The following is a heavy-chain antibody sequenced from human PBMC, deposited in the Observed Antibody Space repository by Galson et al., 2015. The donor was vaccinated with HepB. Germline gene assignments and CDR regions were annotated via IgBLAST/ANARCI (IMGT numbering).Heavy chain of an antibody. CDR2: IKYDGNEE. CDR1: GFTFRSYW. CDR3: ARDHVADGTIFDS. Sequence: SLRLSCAGSGFTFRSYWMNWVRQAPGKGLEWVANIKYDGNEEYYVDSVKGRFTISRDNARNSLYLQMHSLRAEDTAVYYCARDHVADGTIFDSWGQGILVTVSS. D-gene: IGHD1-14*01. J-gene: IGHJ4*02. V-gene: IGHV3-7*03.